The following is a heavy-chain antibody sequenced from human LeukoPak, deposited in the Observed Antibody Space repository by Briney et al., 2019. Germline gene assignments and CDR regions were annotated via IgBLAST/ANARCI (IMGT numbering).Heavy chain of an antibody. CDR2: IYYSGST. D-gene: IGHD2-15*01. J-gene: IGHJ3*02. Sequence: SETLSLTCTVSGGSISSYYWSWIRQPPGKGLEWIGYIYYSGSTNYNPSLKSRVTISVDTSKNQFSLKLSSVTAADTAVYYCARLPGCSGGTCYRAFDMWGQGTMVTVSS. V-gene: IGHV4-59*01. CDR1: GGSISSYY. CDR3: ARLPGCSGGTCYRAFDM.